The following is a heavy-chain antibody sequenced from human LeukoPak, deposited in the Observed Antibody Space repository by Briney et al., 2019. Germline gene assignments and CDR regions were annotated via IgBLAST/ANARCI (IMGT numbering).Heavy chain of an antibody. Sequence: ASVKVSCKASGYTFTSYYMHWVRQAPGQGLEWMGIINPSGGSTSYAQKFQGRVTMATDTSTSTAYMELRSLRSDDTAVYYCARDDWLGYCSGGSCLVDYWGQGTLVTVSS. CDR1: GYTFTSYY. V-gene: IGHV1-46*01. J-gene: IGHJ4*02. CDR3: ARDDWLGYCSGGSCLVDY. D-gene: IGHD2-15*01. CDR2: INPSGGST.